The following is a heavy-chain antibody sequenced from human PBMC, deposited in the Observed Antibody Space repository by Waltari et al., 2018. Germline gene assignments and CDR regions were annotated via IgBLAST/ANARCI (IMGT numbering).Heavy chain of an antibody. V-gene: IGHV4-39*07. CDR1: GGSFSSYW. CDR3: ARRTGSYGNYFDY. CDR2: IYGSSGST. Sequence: QVQLQESGPGLVKPSETLSLTCAVSGGSFSSYWWGWIRQTPGKGLEWIGSIYGSSGSTEYNPSLKSRATISRDISKNQFSLKLSSVTAAETAVYYCARRTGSYGNYFDYWGQGVLVTVSS. D-gene: IGHD4-17*01. J-gene: IGHJ4*02.